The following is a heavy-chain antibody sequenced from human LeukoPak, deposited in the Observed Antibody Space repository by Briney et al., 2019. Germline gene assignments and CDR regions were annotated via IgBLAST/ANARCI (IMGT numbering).Heavy chain of an antibody. CDR1: GGSFSGYY. Sequence: SETLSLTCAVYGGSFSGYYWSWIRQPPGKGLEWIGEINHSGSTNYNPSLKSRVTISVDTSKNQFSLKLSSVTAADTAVYYCARGRTGYSSGWKRSYYYYGMDVWGQGTTVTVSS. V-gene: IGHV4-34*01. CDR2: INHSGST. CDR3: ARGRTGYSSGWKRSYYYYGMDV. D-gene: IGHD6-19*01. J-gene: IGHJ6*02.